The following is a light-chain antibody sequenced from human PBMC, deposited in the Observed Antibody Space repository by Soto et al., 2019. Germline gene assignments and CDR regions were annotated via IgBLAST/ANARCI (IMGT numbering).Light chain of an antibody. CDR2: EVF. Sequence: QSVLTQPASVSGSPGQSITISCTGTTNDVATYNLVSWHQRHPGKAPRVIIYEVFKRPSGVSNRFSGSKSDNTASLTISGLQAEDEAEYFCCSYAGGNTFVFGGGTKLTVL. J-gene: IGLJ2*01. CDR1: TNDVATYNL. V-gene: IGLV2-23*02. CDR3: CSYAGGNTFV.